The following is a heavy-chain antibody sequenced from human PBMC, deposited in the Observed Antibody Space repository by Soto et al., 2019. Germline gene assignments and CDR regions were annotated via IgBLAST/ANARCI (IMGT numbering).Heavy chain of an antibody. CDR2: IYYSGTT. J-gene: IGHJ6*02. Sequence: SETLSLTCSVSGGSISSYYWIWIRQPPGKGLEWIGYIYYSGTTSYNPSLKSRVTMSVDTSKNQFSLNLSSVTAADTAVYYCARARQRDTGRGMDVWGQGTTVTVSS. CDR1: GGSISSYY. V-gene: IGHV4-59*01. CDR3: ARARQRDTGRGMDV. D-gene: IGHD5-18*01.